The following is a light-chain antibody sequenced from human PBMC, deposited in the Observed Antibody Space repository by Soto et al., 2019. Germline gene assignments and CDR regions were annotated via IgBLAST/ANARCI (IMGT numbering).Light chain of an antibody. CDR3: QQYNSYPLT. CDR1: QSISSW. V-gene: IGKV1-5*01. Sequence: DIQMTQSPSTLSASVGDRVTITCRASQSISSWLAWYQQKPGKAPKLLIYDASSLESGVPSRFSGSGSGTEFTLTISRPQADDFATYYCQQYNSYPLTFGPGTKVDIK. J-gene: IGKJ3*01. CDR2: DAS.